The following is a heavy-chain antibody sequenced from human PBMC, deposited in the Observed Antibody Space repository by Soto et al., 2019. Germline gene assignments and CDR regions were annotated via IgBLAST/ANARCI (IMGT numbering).Heavy chain of an antibody. Sequence: PGGSLRLSCLASGFTFNDYYMSWIRHSPGKGLEWLSYISVTSAYTNYAESVKGRFTISRDNAQNSLYLQMNSLRAEDTALYYCAITPRSSYGPFDYWGRGTLVTVSS. CDR2: ISVTSAYT. D-gene: IGHD5-18*01. V-gene: IGHV3-11*06. J-gene: IGHJ4*02. CDR3: AITPRSSYGPFDY. CDR1: GFTFNDYY.